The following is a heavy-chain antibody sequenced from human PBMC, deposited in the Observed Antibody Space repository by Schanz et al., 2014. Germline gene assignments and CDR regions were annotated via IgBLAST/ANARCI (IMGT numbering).Heavy chain of an antibody. V-gene: IGHV3-11*04. J-gene: IGHJ3*02. CDR1: GFIFSDHY. D-gene: IGHD3-3*01. CDR2: ISSGSSTI. CDR3: ARVGGTYYDFWSGVPPTVMHDGFDI. Sequence: QVQLVESGGGLVKPGGSLRLSCVVSGFIFSDHYMSWIRQAPGKGLEWISYISSGSSTIHYADSVKGRFTISRDNAKNSMYLEMNSLRAEDTAVFYCARVGGTYYDFWSGVPPTVMHDGFDIWGQGTMVTVS.